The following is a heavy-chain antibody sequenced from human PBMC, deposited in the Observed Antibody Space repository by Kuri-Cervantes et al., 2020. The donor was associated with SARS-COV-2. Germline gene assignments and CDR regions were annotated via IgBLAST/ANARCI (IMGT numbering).Heavy chain of an antibody. J-gene: IGHJ5*02. D-gene: IGHD3-22*01. CDR1: GYTFTGYY. CDR2: INPNSGGT. CDR3: ATSHPLYYESTGYLNH. V-gene: IGHV1-2*02. Sequence: ASVKVSCKASGYTFTGYYMHWVRQAPGQGLEWMGWINPNSGGTNYAQKFQDRVTLTRDTSITTAYRELTRLRSDDSAVYYCATSHPLYYESTGYLNHWGQGTLVTVSS.